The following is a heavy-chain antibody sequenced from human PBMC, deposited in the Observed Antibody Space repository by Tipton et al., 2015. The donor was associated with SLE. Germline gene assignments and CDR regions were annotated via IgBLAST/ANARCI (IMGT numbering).Heavy chain of an antibody. CDR2: INHSGST. Sequence: TLSLTCTVYGGSFSGNYWSWIRQPPGKGLEWIGEINHSGSTSYNPSLESRVTISVDTSKNQFSLKLSSVTAADTALYYCARDLWGGSSLIVWGKGTTVTVSS. CDR3: ARDLWGGSSLIV. CDR1: GGSFSGNY. J-gene: IGHJ6*04. V-gene: IGHV4-34*01. D-gene: IGHD1-26*01.